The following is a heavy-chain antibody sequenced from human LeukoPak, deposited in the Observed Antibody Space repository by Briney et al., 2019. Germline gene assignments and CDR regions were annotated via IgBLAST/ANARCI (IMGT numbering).Heavy chain of an antibody. CDR2: ISYDASSK. V-gene: IGHV3-30*04. Sequence: GRSLRLSCAASGFTFSSYAMHWVRQAPGKGLEWVAVISYDASSKYYADSVKGRFTISRDNSKNTLSLQMNSLRAEDTAVYYCVRDLYSDYNWFDPWGQGTLVTVSS. D-gene: IGHD4-11*01. CDR1: GFTFSSYA. J-gene: IGHJ5*02. CDR3: VRDLYSDYNWFDP.